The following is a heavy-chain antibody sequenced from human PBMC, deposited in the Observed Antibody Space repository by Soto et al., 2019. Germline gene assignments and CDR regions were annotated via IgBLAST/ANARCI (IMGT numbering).Heavy chain of an antibody. D-gene: IGHD6-19*01. J-gene: IGHJ4*02. CDR1: GYTLTELS. V-gene: IGHV1-24*01. CDR3: ATHIAVDGIYLLLSRY. CDR2: FDPEDGET. Sequence: ASVKVSCKVSGYTLTELSMHWVRQAPGKGLEWMGGFDPEDGETIYAQKFQGRVTMTEDTSTDTAYMELSSLRSEDTAVYYCATHIAVDGIYLLLSRYWGQGTLVTVSS.